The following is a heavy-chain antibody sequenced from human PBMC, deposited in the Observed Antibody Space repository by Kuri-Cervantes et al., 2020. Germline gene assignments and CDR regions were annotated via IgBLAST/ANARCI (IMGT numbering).Heavy chain of an antibody. D-gene: IGHD3-22*01. CDR2: IWYDGSNK. V-gene: IGHV3-30*02. CDR1: GFTSSSYG. J-gene: IGHJ4*02. Sequence: GGSLRLSCAASGFTSSSYGMHWVRQAPGKGLEWVAVIWYDGSNKYYADSVKGRFTISRDNSKNTLYLQMNSLRAEDTAVYYCAKESSGYCLDYWGQGTLVTVSS. CDR3: AKESSGYCLDY.